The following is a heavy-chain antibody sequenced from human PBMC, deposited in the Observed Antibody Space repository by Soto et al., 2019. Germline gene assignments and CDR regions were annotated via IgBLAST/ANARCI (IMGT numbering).Heavy chain of an antibody. Sequence: SVKVSCKASGGTFSSYAISWVRQAPGQGLEWMGGIIPIFGTANYAQKFQGRVTITADESTSTAYMELSSLRSEDTAVYYCARGVVVAATNGYYYYGVDVWGQGTTVTVSS. CDR2: IIPIFGTA. D-gene: IGHD2-15*01. CDR1: GGTFSSYA. CDR3: ARGVVVAATNGYYYYGVDV. V-gene: IGHV1-69*13. J-gene: IGHJ6*02.